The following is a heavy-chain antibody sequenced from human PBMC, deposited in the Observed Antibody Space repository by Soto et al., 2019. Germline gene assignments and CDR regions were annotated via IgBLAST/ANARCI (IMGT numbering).Heavy chain of an antibody. D-gene: IGHD2-15*01. V-gene: IGHV4-31*03. CDR2: IYYSGST. CDR3: ARSYCSGGSCYSYYFDY. J-gene: IGHJ4*02. CDR1: GGSISSGGYY. Sequence: SETLSLTCTVSGGSISSGGYYWSWIRQHPGKGLEWIGYIYYSGSTYYNPSLKSRATISVDTSKNQFSLKLSSVTAADTAVYYCARSYCSGGSCYSYYFDYWGQGTLVTVSS.